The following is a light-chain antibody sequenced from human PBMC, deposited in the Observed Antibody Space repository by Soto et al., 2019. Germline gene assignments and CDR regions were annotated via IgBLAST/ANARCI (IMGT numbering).Light chain of an antibody. CDR1: QSVTSSY. V-gene: IGKV3-20*01. J-gene: IGKJ1*01. CDR2: GAS. CDR3: QQYGSSPRT. Sequence: EIVLTQSPGTLSLSPGEGATLSCRASQSVTSSYLAWYQQKPGQAPRLLIYGASSRASNIPHRFSGSGSGTDFTLTINRLEPEDFAVYYCQQYGSSPRTFGQGTKVEIK.